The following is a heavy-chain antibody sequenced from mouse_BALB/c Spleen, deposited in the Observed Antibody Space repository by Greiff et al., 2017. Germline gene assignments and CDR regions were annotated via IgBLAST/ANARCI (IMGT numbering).Heavy chain of an antibody. CDR3: ARSVLRSYYAMDY. V-gene: IGHV5-17*02. D-gene: IGHD1-1*01. CDR1: GFTFSSFG. J-gene: IGHJ4*01. Sequence: EVKVVESGGGLVQPGGSRKLSCAASGFTFSSFGMHWVRQAPEKGLEWVAYISSGSSTIYYADTVKGRFTISRDNPKNTLFLQMTSLRSEDTAMYYCARSVLRSYYAMDYWGQGTSVTVSS. CDR2: ISSGSSTI.